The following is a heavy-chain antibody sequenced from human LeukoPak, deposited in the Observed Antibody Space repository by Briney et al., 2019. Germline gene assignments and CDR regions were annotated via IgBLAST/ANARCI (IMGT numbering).Heavy chain of an antibody. V-gene: IGHV3-7*01. CDR3: ARDNRAAAGSDPEAGRTLDYYYYYYMDV. CDR2: IKQDGSEK. D-gene: IGHD6-13*01. J-gene: IGHJ6*03. CDR1: GFTFSSYW. Sequence: GGSLRLSCAASGFTFSSYWMSWVRQAPGKGLEWVANIKQDGSEKYYVDSVKGRFTISRDNAKNSLYLQMNSLRAEDTAVYYCARDNRAAAGSDPEAGRTLDYYYYYYMDVWGKGTTVTISS.